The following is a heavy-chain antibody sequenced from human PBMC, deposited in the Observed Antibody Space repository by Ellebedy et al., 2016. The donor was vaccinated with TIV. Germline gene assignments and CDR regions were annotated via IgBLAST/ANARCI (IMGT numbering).Heavy chain of an antibody. Sequence: GESLKISCAASGFTFSNSYMNWVRQAPGKGLEWVSGISAGGNTYYADSVKGRFTISRNDSKNTLYLQMNSLRAEDTAIYYCAREAGTSGWYSGFQHWGQGTLVTVSS. J-gene: IGHJ1*01. CDR1: GFTFSNSY. CDR3: AREAGTSGWYSGFQH. D-gene: IGHD6-19*01. V-gene: IGHV3-53*01. CDR2: ISAGGNT.